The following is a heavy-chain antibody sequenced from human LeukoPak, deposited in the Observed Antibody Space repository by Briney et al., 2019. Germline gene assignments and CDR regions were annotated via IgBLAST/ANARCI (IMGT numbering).Heavy chain of an antibody. CDR2: FDPEDGET. Sequence: ASVKVSCKVSGYTLTELSMHWVQQAPGKGLEWMGGFDPEDGETIYAQKFQGRVTMTEDTSTDTAYMELSSLRSEDTAVYYCATGPYYYGSGSYHPPDYWGQGTLVTVSS. CDR1: GYTLTELS. D-gene: IGHD3-10*01. J-gene: IGHJ4*02. CDR3: ATGPYYYGSGSYHPPDY. V-gene: IGHV1-24*01.